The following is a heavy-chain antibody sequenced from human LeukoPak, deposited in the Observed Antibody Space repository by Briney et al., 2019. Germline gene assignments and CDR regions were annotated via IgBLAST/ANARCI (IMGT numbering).Heavy chain of an antibody. D-gene: IGHD1-26*01. J-gene: IGHJ4*02. CDR3: ASQVGSGSYFPGDY. CDR1: GFTFSSYS. Sequence: GGSLRLSCAASGFTFSSYSMNWVRQAPGKGLEWVSSISSSSSCIYYADSVKGRFTISRDNAKNSLYLQMNSMRAEDTDVYYCASQVGSGSYFPGDYWGQGTLVIVSS. CDR2: ISSSSSCI. V-gene: IGHV3-21*01.